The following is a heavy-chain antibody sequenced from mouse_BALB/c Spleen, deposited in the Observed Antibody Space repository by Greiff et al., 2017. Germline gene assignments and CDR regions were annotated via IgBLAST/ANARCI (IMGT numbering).Heavy chain of an antibody. V-gene: IGHV1-5*01. CDR2: IYPGNSDT. CDR3: TRDIYYYGSSFDY. CDR1: GYSFTSYW. Sequence: EVHVKQSGTVLARPGASVKMSCKASGYSFTSYWMHWVKQRPGQGLEWIGAIYPGNSDTSYNQKFKGKAKLTAVTSASTAYMELSSLTNEDSAVYYCTRDIYYYGSSFDYWGQGTTLTVSS. J-gene: IGHJ2*01. D-gene: IGHD1-1*01.